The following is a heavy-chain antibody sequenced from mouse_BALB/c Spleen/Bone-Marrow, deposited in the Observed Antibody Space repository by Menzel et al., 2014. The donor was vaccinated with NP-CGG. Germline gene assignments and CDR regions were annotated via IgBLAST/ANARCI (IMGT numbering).Heavy chain of an antibody. Sequence: DLVKPGASVKLSCKASGYTFTSYWINWINQRPGQGLEWIGLIAPGTGSTYYNEMFKVKATLTVDTSSRTIYIQLSSLTAEYADVYVCGGRYFDVWGEGTTVSVSS. V-gene: IGHV1S41*01. CDR1: GYTFTSYW. CDR2: IAPGTGST. CDR3: GGRYFDV. J-gene: IGHJ1*01.